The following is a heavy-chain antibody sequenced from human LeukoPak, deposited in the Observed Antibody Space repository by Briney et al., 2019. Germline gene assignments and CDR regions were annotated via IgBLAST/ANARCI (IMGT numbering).Heavy chain of an antibody. Sequence: SETLSLTCAVYGGSFSGYYWSWIRQPPGKGLEWIGEIDHSGSTNYNPSLKSRVTISVDTSKNQFSLKLSSVTAADTAVYYCARGLGYCSSTSCPWGHWGQGTLVTVSS. CDR3: ARGLGYCSSTSCPWGH. J-gene: IGHJ4*02. CDR1: GGSFSGYY. CDR2: IDHSGST. D-gene: IGHD2-2*01. V-gene: IGHV4-34*01.